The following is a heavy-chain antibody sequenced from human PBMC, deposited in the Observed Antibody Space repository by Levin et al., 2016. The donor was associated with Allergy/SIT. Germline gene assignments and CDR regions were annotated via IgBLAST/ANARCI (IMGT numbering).Heavy chain of an antibody. J-gene: IGHJ4*02. V-gene: IGHV3-30*04. D-gene: IGHD1-26*01. Sequence: GGSLRLSCAASEFTFSVYRFHWVRQAPGKGLEWVSLISHDGRTTYFADSVKGRFTISRDNSKNTLFLQMNSLSDGDTAIYYCAREVGLTPVNHLDFWGQGTPVTVSS. CDR3: AREVGLTPVNHLDF. CDR1: EFTFSVYR. CDR2: ISHDGRTT.